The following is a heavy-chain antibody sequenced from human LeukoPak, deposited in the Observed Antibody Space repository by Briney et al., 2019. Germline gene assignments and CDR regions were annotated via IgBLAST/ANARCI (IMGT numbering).Heavy chain of an antibody. Sequence: PSETLSLTCTVSGGSISSYYWSWIRQPPGKGLEWIGYIYTSGSTNYNPSLKSRVTMSVDTSKNHFSLKLSSVTAADTAVYHCAKESITMVRGVTYNWFDPWGQGTLVTVSS. CDR1: GGSISSYY. J-gene: IGHJ5*02. V-gene: IGHV4-4*09. CDR3: AKESITMVRGVTYNWFDP. CDR2: IYTSGST. D-gene: IGHD3-10*01.